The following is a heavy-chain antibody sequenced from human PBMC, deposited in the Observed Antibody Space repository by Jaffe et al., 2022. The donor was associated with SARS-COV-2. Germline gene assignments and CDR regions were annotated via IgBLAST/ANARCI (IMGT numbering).Heavy chain of an antibody. D-gene: IGHD6-19*01. J-gene: IGHJ6*02. V-gene: IGHV3-30-3*01. CDR3: ARDKGSGWTHLNYYYYGMDV. Sequence: QVQLVESGGGVVQPGRSLRLSCAASGFTFSSYAMHWVRQAPGKGLEWVAVISYDGSNKYYADSVKGRFTISRDNSKNTLYLQMNSLRAEDTAVYYCARDKGSGWTHLNYYYYGMDVWGQGTTVTVSS. CDR1: GFTFSSYA. CDR2: ISYDGSNK.